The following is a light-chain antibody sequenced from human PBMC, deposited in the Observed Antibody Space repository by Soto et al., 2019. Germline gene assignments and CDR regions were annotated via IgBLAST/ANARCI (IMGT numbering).Light chain of an antibody. J-gene: IGKJ3*01. V-gene: IGKV1-33*01. Sequence: DIQMTQSPSSLSASVGDRVTITCQASQAISNYLNWYQQKPGKAPKLLIYDASNLETGVTSRFSGSGSGTDFTFTISSMQPEDLATYYCLQYDNLPFTLGPGTKVDI. CDR1: QAISNY. CDR2: DAS. CDR3: LQYDNLPFT.